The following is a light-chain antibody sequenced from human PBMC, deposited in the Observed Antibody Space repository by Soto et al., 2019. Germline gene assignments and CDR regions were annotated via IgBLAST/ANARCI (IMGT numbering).Light chain of an antibody. CDR3: QQYNSYRT. CDR2: KAS. V-gene: IGKV1-5*03. J-gene: IGKJ1*01. Sequence: DIQMTQSPSTLSASVGDRVTITCRASQSISSWLAWYQQKPGKAPKLLIYKASSLESGVPSRFSGSGSGTEFILTISSLQPDDFATYYCQQYNSYRTFGQGTKVE. CDR1: QSISSW.